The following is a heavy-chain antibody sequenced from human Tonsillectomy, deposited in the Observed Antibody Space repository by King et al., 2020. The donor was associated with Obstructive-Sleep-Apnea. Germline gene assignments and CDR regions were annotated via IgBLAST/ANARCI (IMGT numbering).Heavy chain of an antibody. V-gene: IGHV4-38-2*02. Sequence: VQLQESGPGLVKPSETLSLTCTVSGYSISSGYYWGWIRQPPGKGLEWIGSIYHSGSTYYNPSLKSRVTISVDKSKNQFSLKLSSVTAADTAAYYCAREVRRYAILTGYPYYFDYWGQGTLVTVSS. CDR1: GYSISSGYY. D-gene: IGHD3-9*01. CDR2: IYHSGST. J-gene: IGHJ4*02. CDR3: AREVRRYAILTGYPYYFDY.